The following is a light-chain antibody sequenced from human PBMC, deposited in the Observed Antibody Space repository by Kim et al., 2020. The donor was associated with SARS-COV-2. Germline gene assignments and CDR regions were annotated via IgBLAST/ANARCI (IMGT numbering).Light chain of an antibody. CDR2: DAS. V-gene: IGLV7-46*01. CDR1: SGTVPSGHD. CDR3: FLSYSGGRRV. Sequence: GGAVTLTCDSSSGTVPSGHDPYWLQLKPGQAPTTLIYDASNKHSGTPARFSGSLLGGKAALTISGAQPEDEADYYCFLSYSGGRRVFGGGTQLTVL. J-gene: IGLJ3*02.